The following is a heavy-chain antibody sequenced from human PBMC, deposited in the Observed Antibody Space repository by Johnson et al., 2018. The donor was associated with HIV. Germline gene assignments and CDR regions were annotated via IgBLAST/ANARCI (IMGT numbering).Heavy chain of an antibody. Sequence: VQLVESGGGLVQPGGSLRLSCAASGFTFTNYWMSWVRQVPGKGLEWMANINQDGSENYYVGSLEGRFTISRDNAKNSMYLQMNSLRPDDTAVYYCVRDTLAWGLIPPIGGFDIWGQGTMVTVSS. CDR1: GFTFTNYW. CDR3: VRDTLAWGLIPPIGGFDI. CDR2: INQDGSEN. D-gene: IGHD2-8*01. V-gene: IGHV3-7*05. J-gene: IGHJ3*02.